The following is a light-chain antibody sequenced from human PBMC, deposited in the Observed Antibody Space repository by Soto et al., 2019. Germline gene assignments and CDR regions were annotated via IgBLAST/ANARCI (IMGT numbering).Light chain of an antibody. V-gene: IGKV3-15*01. CDR2: GAS. CDR1: QSVSSS. Sequence: EIVMTQSPATLSVSSGERVTLSCRASQSVSSSLAWYQQKPGQAPRLLIYGASTKATGIPARFSGSGSGTEFTLTISSLQSEDFAVYYCQQYNTWPPFTFGPGTKVDIK. J-gene: IGKJ3*01. CDR3: QQYNTWPPFT.